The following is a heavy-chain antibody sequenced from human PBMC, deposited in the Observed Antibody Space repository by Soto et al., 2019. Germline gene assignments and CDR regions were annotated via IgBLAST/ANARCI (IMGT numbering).Heavy chain of an antibody. J-gene: IGHJ4*02. CDR3: ARPTRSGVVVLCFSG. D-gene: IGHD2-15*01. CDR2: ISGSDGTT. CDR1: GFIYRSDA. Sequence: HPGWSLRLSCSASGFIYRSDAMTCVRQAPGEGQEWVSAISGSDGTTSYADSVKGRFTISTDNSKNTLYLQMSSLRAEDTAIYYCARPTRSGVVVLCFSGWGQGTRVTVSS. V-gene: IGHV3-23*01.